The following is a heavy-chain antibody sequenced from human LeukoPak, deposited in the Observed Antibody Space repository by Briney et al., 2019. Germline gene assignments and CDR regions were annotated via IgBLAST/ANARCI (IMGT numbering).Heavy chain of an antibody. D-gene: IGHD3-10*02. Sequence: GGSLRLSCAASGFTFSSYEMDWVPQAPGRGLEWVSYISSSGSTIYYADSVKGRFTISRDNAKNSLYLQMNSLRAEDTAVYYCAELGITMIGGVWGKGTTVTISS. J-gene: IGHJ6*04. CDR1: GFTFSSYE. CDR2: ISSSGSTI. V-gene: IGHV3-48*03. CDR3: AELGITMIGGV.